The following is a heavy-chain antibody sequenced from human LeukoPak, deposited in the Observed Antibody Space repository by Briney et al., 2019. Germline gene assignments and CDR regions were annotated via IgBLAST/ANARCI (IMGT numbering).Heavy chain of an antibody. D-gene: IGHD3-16*02. V-gene: IGHV1-2*02. J-gene: IGHJ4*02. CDR3: ASPDQAHYDYVWGSYRYDY. Sequence: GASVKVSCKASGYTFTGYYMHWVRQAPGQGLEWMGWINPNSGGTNYAQKFQGRVTMTRDTSISTAYMELSRLRSEDTAVYYCASPDQAHYDYVWGSYRYDYWGQGTLVTVSS. CDR1: GYTFTGYY. CDR2: INPNSGGT.